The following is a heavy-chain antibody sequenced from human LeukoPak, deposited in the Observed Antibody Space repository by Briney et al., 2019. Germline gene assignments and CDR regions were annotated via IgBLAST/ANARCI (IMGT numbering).Heavy chain of an antibody. CDR1: GFTFSSYA. D-gene: IGHD3-22*01. CDR2: ISGSGGST. CDR3: ARDPGGIVVSSLAFFDY. Sequence: PGGSLRLSCAASGFTFSSYAMSWVRQAPGKGLEWVSAISGSGGSTYYADSVKGRFTISRDNSKNTLYLQMNSPRAEDTAVYYCARDPGGIVVSSLAFFDYWGQGTLVTVSS. V-gene: IGHV3-23*01. J-gene: IGHJ4*02.